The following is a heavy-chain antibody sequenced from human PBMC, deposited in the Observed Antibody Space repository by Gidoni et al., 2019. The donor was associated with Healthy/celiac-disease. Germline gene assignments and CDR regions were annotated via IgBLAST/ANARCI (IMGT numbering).Heavy chain of an antibody. Sequence: QLQLQESGPGLVKPSETLSLTCTVSGGSISSSSYYWGWIRQPPGKGLEWIGSIYYSWITYYNPSPKSRVTISVDTSKNQFSRKLSSVTAADTAVYYCARGTAVAGRPLFCDYWGQGTLVTVSS. J-gene: IGHJ4*02. CDR2: IYYSWIT. D-gene: IGHD6-19*01. CDR1: GGSISSSSYY. CDR3: ARGTAVAGRPLFCDY. V-gene: IGHV4-39*01.